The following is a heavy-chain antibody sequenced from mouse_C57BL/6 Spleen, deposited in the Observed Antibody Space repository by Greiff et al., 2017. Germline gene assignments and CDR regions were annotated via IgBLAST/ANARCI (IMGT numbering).Heavy chain of an antibody. J-gene: IGHJ2*01. D-gene: IGHD2-1*01. CDR1: GYAFSSSW. Sequence: VQVVESGPELVKPGASVKISCKASGYAFSSSWMNWVKQRPGKGLEWIGRIYPGDGDTNYNGKFKGKATLTADKSSSPAYMQLSSLTSEDSAVYFCARGYGNPSYFDYWGQGTTLTVSS. CDR3: ARGYGNPSYFDY. V-gene: IGHV1-82*01. CDR2: IYPGDGDT.